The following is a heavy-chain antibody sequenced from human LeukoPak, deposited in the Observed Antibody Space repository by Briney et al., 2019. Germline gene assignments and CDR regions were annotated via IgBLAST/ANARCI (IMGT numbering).Heavy chain of an antibody. CDR3: ARDSEGDGYNFDT. CDR2: ILSDGSKE. J-gene: IGHJ5*02. V-gene: IGHV3-33*01. D-gene: IGHD5-24*01. CDR1: GFTFSSYG. Sequence: GGSLRLSCAASGFTFSSYGMHWVRQAPGKGLEWVAVILSDGSKEFYTDSVKGRFTISRDNSKNTLYLQMNSLRADDTAVYYCARDSEGDGYNFDTWGRGTLVTVSS.